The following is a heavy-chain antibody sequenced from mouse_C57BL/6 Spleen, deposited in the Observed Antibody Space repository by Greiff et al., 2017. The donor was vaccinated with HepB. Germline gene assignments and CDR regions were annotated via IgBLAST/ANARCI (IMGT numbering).Heavy chain of an antibody. CDR1: GYTFTDYY. Sequence: EVQLQQSGPELVKPGASVKISCKASGYTFTDYYMNWVKQSHGKSLEWIGDINPNNGGTSYNQKFKGKATLTVDKSSSTAYMELRSLTSEDSAVYYCARSTGSPFDCWGQGATLTVSS. D-gene: IGHD4-1*01. V-gene: IGHV1-26*01. CDR3: ARSTGSPFDC. CDR2: INPNNGGT. J-gene: IGHJ2*01.